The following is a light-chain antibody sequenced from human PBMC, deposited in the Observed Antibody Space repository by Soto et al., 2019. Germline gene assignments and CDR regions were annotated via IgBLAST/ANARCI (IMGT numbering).Light chain of an antibody. V-gene: IGLV1-40*01. CDR3: QSYDSSLSAYNYV. J-gene: IGLJ1*01. CDR1: SSNIGAGYY. Sequence: QSVLTQPPSVSGAPGQTVTISCTGSSSNIGAGYYVHWYQQLPGTAPKLLIYGNRNRPSGVPDRFSGSKSGTSASLAITGLEAEDEAEYYCQSYDSSLSAYNYVFGPGTKLTVL. CDR2: GNR.